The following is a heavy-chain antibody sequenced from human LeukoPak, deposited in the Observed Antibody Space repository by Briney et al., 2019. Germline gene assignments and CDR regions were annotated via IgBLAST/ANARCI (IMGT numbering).Heavy chain of an antibody. CDR2: INHSGST. V-gene: IGHV4-34*01. J-gene: IGHJ4*02. CDR3: ASACSTSCYDY. CDR1: GGSFSGYY. Sequence: SETLSLTCAVYGGSFSGYYLSWIRQPPGKGLEWIGEINHSGSTNYNPSLKSRVTISVDTSKNQFSLKLSSVTAADTAVYYCASACSTSCYDYWGQGTLVTVSS. D-gene: IGHD2-2*01.